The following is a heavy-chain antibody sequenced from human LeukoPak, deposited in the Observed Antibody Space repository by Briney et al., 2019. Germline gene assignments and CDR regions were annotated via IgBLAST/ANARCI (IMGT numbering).Heavy chain of an antibody. V-gene: IGHV3-9*03. CDR2: ISWNSGSI. CDR1: GFTFDDYA. J-gene: IGHJ5*02. Sequence: PGRSLRLSCAASGFTFDDYAMHWVRQAPGKGLEWVSGISWNSGSIGYADSVKGRFTISRDNAKNSLYLQMNSLRAEDMALYYCAKDSNSGYDWGWFDPWGQGTLVTVSS. CDR3: AKDSNSGYDWGWFDP. D-gene: IGHD5-12*01.